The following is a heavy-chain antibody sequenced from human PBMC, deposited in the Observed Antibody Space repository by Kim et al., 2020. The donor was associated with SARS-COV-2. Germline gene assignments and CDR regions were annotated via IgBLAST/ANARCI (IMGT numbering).Heavy chain of an antibody. CDR3: ARDLEVVVRGVMGH. D-gene: IGHD3-10*01. CDR1: GDSISSGNFY. CDR2: ISHSGKT. Sequence: SETLSLTCTVSGDSISSGNFYWSWIRQPPGKGLEWIGYISHSGKTYYNPSLKSRLTISVDTSRNQFSLHLSSVTAADTAVYYCARDLEVVVRGVMGHWGQGTLVTVSS. V-gene: IGHV4-31*03. J-gene: IGHJ4*02.